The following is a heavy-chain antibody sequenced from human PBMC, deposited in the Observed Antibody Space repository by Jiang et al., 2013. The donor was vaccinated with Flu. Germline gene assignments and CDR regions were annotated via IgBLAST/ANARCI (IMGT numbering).Heavy chain of an antibody. CDR3: ARGEVDWGSSSSAFDI. CDR1: GGSISSYY. J-gene: IGHJ3*02. D-gene: IGHD6-13*01. V-gene: IGHV4-59*01. CDR2: IYYSGST. Sequence: PGLVKPSETLSLTCTVSGGSISSYYWSWIRQPPGKGLEWIGYIYYSGSTNYNPSLKSRVTISVDTSKNQFSLKLSSVTAADTAVYYCARGEVDWGSSSSAFDIWGQGTMVTVSS.